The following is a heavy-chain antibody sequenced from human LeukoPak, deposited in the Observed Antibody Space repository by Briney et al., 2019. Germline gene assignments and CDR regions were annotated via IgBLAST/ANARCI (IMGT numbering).Heavy chain of an antibody. CDR1: GFTFSSFG. CDR2: IATNGGSI. J-gene: IGHJ4*02. V-gene: IGHV3-64D*06. Sequence: GGSLRLSCTASGFTFSSFGMHWVRQAPGKGLEYVSSIATNGGSIVYADSVRGRFTISRDNSKNALYLQMSSLRAEDTAVYFCVKASEYYDYWGQGTLVTVSS. D-gene: IGHD3-10*01. CDR3: VKASEYYDY.